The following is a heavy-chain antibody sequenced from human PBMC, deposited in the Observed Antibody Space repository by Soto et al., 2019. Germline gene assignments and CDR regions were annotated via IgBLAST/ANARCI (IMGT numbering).Heavy chain of an antibody. Sequence: GGSLRLSCAASGFTFDDYTMHWVRQAPGKGLEWVSLISWDGGSTYYADSVKGRFTISRDNSKNSLYLQMNSLRTEDTALYYCAKDGGSYYDSSGYFIPGAFDIWGQGTMVTVSS. V-gene: IGHV3-43*01. D-gene: IGHD3-22*01. J-gene: IGHJ3*02. CDR1: GFTFDDYT. CDR3: AKDGGSYYDSSGYFIPGAFDI. CDR2: ISWDGGST.